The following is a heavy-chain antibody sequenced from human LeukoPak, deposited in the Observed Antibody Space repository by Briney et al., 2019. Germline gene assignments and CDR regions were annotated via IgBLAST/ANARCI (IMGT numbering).Heavy chain of an antibody. CDR3: AGGRRRGFDY. Sequence: SETLSLTCTVSGGSISNYYWSWIRQPAGKGLEWIGRIYTSGTADYNPSLKSRVTMSVDTSKNQFSLKLSSVTAADTAVYYCAGGRRRGFDYWGQGTLVTVSS. CDR2: IYTSGTA. D-gene: IGHD2-15*01. V-gene: IGHV4-4*07. CDR1: GGSISNYY. J-gene: IGHJ4*02.